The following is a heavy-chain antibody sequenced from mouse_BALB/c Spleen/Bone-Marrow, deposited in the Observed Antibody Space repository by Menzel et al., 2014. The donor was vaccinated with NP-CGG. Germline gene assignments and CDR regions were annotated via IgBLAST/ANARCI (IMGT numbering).Heavy chain of an antibody. CDR3: ARHDYDEENFDY. J-gene: IGHJ2*01. CDR2: ISSGGSYT. CDR1: GFTFSSYG. V-gene: IGHV5-6*01. D-gene: IGHD2-4*01. Sequence: EVQLVESGGDLVKPGGSLKLSCAASGFTFSSYGMSWVRQTPDKRLEWVATISSGGSYTYYPDSVKGRFIISRDNVKNTLYLQMSSLKSEDTAMYYCARHDYDEENFDYWGQGTTLTVSS.